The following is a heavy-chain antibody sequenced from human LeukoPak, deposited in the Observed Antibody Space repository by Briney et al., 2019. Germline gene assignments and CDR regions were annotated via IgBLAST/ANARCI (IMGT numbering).Heavy chain of an antibody. CDR1: GDSISSYY. V-gene: IGHV4-59*01. CDR2: IYYSGST. CDR3: ARLSSALCSWFDP. J-gene: IGHJ5*02. D-gene: IGHD3-22*01. Sequence: SETLSLTCTVSGDSISSYYWSWLRQPPGKGLEWIGYIYYSGSTNYNPSLKSRVTISVDTSKNQFSLKLSSATAADTAVYYCARLSSALCSWFDPWGQGTLVTVSS.